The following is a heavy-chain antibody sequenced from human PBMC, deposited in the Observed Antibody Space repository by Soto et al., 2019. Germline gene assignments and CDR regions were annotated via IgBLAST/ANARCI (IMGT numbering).Heavy chain of an antibody. CDR1: GGSFSGYY. J-gene: IGHJ5*02. CDR2: INHSGST. Sequence: SETLSLTCAVYGGSFSGYYWSWIRQPPGKGLEWIGEINHSGSTNYNPSLKSLVTISVATSNNQFSLKLSSVTAADTAVYYCAGPGRGWFDPWGQGTMVTVSS. D-gene: IGHD3-10*01. V-gene: IGHV4-34*01. CDR3: AGPGRGWFDP.